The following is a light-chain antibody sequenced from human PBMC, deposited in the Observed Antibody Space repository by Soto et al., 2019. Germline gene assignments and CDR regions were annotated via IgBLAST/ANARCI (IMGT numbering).Light chain of an antibody. CDR2: DVS. J-gene: IGLJ1*01. Sequence: QSALTQPPSASGSPGQSVTISCTGTSSDIGGFRYVSWYQQYPGKAPKLIISDVSKRPSGVPDRFSASKSGNPASLTVSGLQAEDEAEYYGSSYRGYNHDLVFGPGTKVTVL. CDR3: SSYRGYNHDLV. CDR1: SSDIGGFRY. V-gene: IGLV2-8*01.